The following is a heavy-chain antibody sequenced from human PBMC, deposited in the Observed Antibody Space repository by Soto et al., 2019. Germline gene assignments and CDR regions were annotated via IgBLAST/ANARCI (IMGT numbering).Heavy chain of an antibody. Sequence: EVQLVESEGGLVQRGGSLRLSCAASGFPFNYYWMHWVRQAPGQGLVWVSHIHSDGSTTTYADSVKGRFTISRDNAKNTLYLQMNSLRAEDTAVYYCVRGDKGGFDLWGQGTTVTVSS. J-gene: IGHJ3*01. CDR2: IHSDGSTT. CDR1: GFPFNYYW. CDR3: VRGDKGGFDL. D-gene: IGHD2-21*02. V-gene: IGHV3-74*01.